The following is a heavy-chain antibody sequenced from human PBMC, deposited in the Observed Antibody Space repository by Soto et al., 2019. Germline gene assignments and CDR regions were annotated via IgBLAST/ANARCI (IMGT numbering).Heavy chain of an antibody. CDR1: GFTFSSYW. D-gene: IGHD3-10*01. V-gene: IGHV3-74*01. Sequence: PGGSLRLSCAASGFTFSSYWMHWVRQAPGKGLVWVSRINSDGSSTSYADSVKGRFTISRDNAKNTLYLQMNSLRAEDTAVYYCAKDLSLSGFGPHLDYWGQGTLVTVSS. CDR2: INSDGSST. J-gene: IGHJ4*02. CDR3: AKDLSLSGFGPHLDY.